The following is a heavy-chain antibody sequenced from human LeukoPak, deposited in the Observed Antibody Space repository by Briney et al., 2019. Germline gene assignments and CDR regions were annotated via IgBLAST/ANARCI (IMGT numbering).Heavy chain of an antibody. J-gene: IGHJ5*02. D-gene: IGHD5-24*01. CDR2: IIPIFGIA. CDR3: ARQDGYNLRGIGPIDP. V-gene: IGHV1-69*04. CDR1: GGTFSSYA. Sequence: SVKVSCKSSGGTFSSYAISWVRQAPGQGLEWMGRIIPIFGIANYAQKFQGRVTITADKSTSTAYMELSSLRSEDTAVYYCARQDGYNLRGIGPIDPWGQGTLVTVSS.